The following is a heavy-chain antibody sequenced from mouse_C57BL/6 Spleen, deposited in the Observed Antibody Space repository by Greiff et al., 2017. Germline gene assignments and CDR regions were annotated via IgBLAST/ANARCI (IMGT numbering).Heavy chain of an antibody. CDR3: GRSYGSSWYLDV. Sequence: EVQLQQSGPELVKPGASVKISCKASGYTFTDYYMNWVKQSHGKSLEWIGDINPNNGGTSYNQKFKGKATLTVDKSSSTAYMELRSLTSEDSADYCGGRSYGSSWYLDVWGKGTSVTVSS. V-gene: IGHV1-26*01. J-gene: IGHJ1*03. CDR2: INPNNGGT. CDR1: GYTFTDYY. D-gene: IGHD1-1*01.